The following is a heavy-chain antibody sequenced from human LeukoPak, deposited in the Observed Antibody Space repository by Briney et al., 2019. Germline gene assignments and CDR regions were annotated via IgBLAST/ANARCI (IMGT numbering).Heavy chain of an antibody. CDR1: GGSFSGYY. J-gene: IGHJ4*02. CDR3: ARVITMVRGADY. CDR2: INHSGRT. D-gene: IGHD3-10*01. Sequence: SETLSLTCAVYGGSFSGYYWSWIRQPPGKGLEWIGEINHSGRTNYNPSLKSRVTISVDTSKNQFSLKLSSVTAADTAVYYCARVITMVRGADYWGQGTLVTVSS. V-gene: IGHV4-34*01.